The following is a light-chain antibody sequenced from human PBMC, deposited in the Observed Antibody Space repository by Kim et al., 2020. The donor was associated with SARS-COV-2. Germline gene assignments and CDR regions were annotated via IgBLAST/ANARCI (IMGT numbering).Light chain of an antibody. Sequence: LTQPASLSGSPGQSITISCTGTSSDVGDYNYVSWYRQHPGKAPKLMIYDVTERPSGVSNRFSGSKSGNTATLTISGLQAEDEADYYCSAYTAVGTLVFGEGTQLTFL. CDR2: DVT. CDR3: SAYTAVGTLV. J-gene: IGLJ3*02. CDR1: SSDVGDYNY. V-gene: IGLV2-14*01.